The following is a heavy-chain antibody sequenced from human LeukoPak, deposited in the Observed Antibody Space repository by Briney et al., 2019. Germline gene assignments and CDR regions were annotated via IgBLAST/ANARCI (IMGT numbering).Heavy chain of an antibody. V-gene: IGHV3-23*01. CDR2: ISGSGGST. CDR3: AKEELAAAGRYLDS. CDR1: GFTFTSYA. Sequence: GGSLRLSCVASGFTFTSYAMSWVRQAPGKGLEWVSAISGSGGSTYYQDSVKGRFTISRDNSENTLDLQMNSLRAEDTAVYYCAKEELAAAGRYLDSWGQGTLVTVSP. J-gene: IGHJ4*02. D-gene: IGHD6-13*01.